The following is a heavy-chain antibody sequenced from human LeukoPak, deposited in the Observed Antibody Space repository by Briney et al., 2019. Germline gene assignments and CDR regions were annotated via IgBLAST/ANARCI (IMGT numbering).Heavy chain of an antibody. D-gene: IGHD5-24*01. CDR1: GGSFSGYY. CDR2: INHSGST. CDR3: IDGYNWEY. Sequence: SETLSLTCAVYGGSFSGYYWSWIRQPPGKGLEWMGEINHSGSTNYNPSLKSRVTISVDTSKNHFSLKLSSVTAADTAVYYCIDGYNWEYWGQGTLVTVSS. V-gene: IGHV4-34*01. J-gene: IGHJ4*02.